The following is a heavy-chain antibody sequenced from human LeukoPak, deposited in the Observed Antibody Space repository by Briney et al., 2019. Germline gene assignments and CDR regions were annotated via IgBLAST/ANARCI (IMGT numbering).Heavy chain of an antibody. D-gene: IGHD3-3*01. V-gene: IGHV4-39*01. Sequence: SETLSLTCTVSGGSISNSGYYWGWIRQPPGKGLEWIGSISYTGSTYQNPSLKSRVTISVDTHKNQFSLKLSSVTAADTAVYYCARGRPDFDFWSGYYPYTFDYWGQGTLVTVSS. CDR2: ISYTGST. J-gene: IGHJ4*02. CDR3: ARGRPDFDFWSGYYPYTFDY. CDR1: GGSISNSGYY.